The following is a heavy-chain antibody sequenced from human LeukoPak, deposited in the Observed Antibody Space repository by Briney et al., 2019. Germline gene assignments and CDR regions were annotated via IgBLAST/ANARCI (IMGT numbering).Heavy chain of an antibody. CDR3: ARASTIFGRFAY. Sequence: SETLSVTCAISGGSINGTPYYWGWIRPPPGKGLEWIASIYYSGSTYYTPSLKSRLTISVDTSKNQFSLKLSSVTAADTAVYYCARASTIFGRFAYWGRGTLVTVPS. V-gene: IGHV4-39*07. J-gene: IGHJ4*02. CDR1: GGSINGTPYY. D-gene: IGHD3-3*01. CDR2: IYYSGST.